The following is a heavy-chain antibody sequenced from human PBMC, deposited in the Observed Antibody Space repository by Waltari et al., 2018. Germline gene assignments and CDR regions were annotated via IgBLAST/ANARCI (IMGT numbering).Heavy chain of an antibody. D-gene: IGHD3-3*01. V-gene: IGHV4-61*09. J-gene: IGHJ4*02. CDR2: IYTSGST. Sequence: QEQLQESGPGLVKPSQTLSLTCTVSGGSISSGSYYWSWIRQPAGKGLEWIGYIYTSGSTNYNPSLKSRVTISVDTSKNQFALKLSSVTAADTAVYYCARALTYYDFWSGYYPYYFDYWGQGTLVTVSS. CDR3: ARALTYYDFWSGYYPYYFDY. CDR1: GGSISSGSYY.